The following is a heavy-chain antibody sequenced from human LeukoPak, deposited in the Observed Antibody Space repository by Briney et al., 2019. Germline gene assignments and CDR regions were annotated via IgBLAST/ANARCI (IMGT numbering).Heavy chain of an antibody. V-gene: IGHV4-59*01. CDR1: GGSISSYY. D-gene: IGHD3-10*01. CDR2: IYYSGST. CDR3: ARQSDPRLLWFGELLS. J-gene: IGHJ4*02. Sequence: SETLSLTCTVSGGSISSYYWSWIRQPPGKGLELIGYIYYSGSTNYNPSLKSRVTISVDTSKNQFSLKLSSVTAADTAVYYCARQSDPRLLWFGELLSWGQGALVTVSS.